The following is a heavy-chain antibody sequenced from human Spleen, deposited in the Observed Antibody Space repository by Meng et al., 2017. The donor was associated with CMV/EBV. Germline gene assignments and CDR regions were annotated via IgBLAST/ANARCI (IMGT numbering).Heavy chain of an antibody. Sequence: GESLKISCAASGFTFSSYWMSWVRQAPGKGLEWVANIKQDGSEKYYVDSVKGRFTISRDNAKNSLYLQMNSLRAEDTAVYYCTRQRDDSSGYYHIGYWGQGTLVTVSS. D-gene: IGHD3-22*01. V-gene: IGHV3-7*01. CDR1: GFTFSSYW. J-gene: IGHJ4*02. CDR2: IKQDGSEK. CDR3: TRQRDDSSGYYHIGY.